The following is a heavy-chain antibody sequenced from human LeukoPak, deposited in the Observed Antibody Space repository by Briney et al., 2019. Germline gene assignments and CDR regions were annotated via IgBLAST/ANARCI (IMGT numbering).Heavy chain of an antibody. J-gene: IGHJ4*02. D-gene: IGHD3-3*01. Sequence: ASVKVSCKASGYTFTSYGISWVRQAPGQGLEWMGWISAYNGNTNYAQKLQGRVTMTTDTSTSTAYMELRSLRSDDTAVYYCARVWGIPCYDFWSGYYAGFDYWGQGTLVTVSS. V-gene: IGHV1-18*01. CDR3: ARVWGIPCYDFWSGYYAGFDY. CDR2: ISAYNGNT. CDR1: GYTFTSYG.